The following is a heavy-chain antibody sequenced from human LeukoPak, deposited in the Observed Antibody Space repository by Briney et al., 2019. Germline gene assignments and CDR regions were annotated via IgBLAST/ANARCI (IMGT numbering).Heavy chain of an antibody. J-gene: IGHJ4*02. CDR2: ISGSGGST. V-gene: IGHV3-23*01. D-gene: IGHD3-16*02. Sequence: GGSLRLSCAASGFTFSSYAMSWVRQAPGKGLEWVSAISGSGGSTYYADSGKGRFTISRDNSKNTLYLQMNSLRAEDTAVYYCAKDSRGYYDYVWGSYLRGWGQGTLVTVSS. CDR1: GFTFSSYA. CDR3: AKDSRGYYDYVWGSYLRG.